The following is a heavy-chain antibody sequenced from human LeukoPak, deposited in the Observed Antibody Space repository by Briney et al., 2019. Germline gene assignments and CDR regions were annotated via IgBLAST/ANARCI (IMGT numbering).Heavy chain of an antibody. J-gene: IGHJ4*02. CDR1: GFTFSSYA. CDR3: AKDTSIGRYCTNGVCPPFVY. Sequence: PGGSLRLSCAGSGFTFSSYAMSWVRQAPGKGLEWVSAISDTGATTYDADSVKGRFTISRDNSRSTLYLQMNSLRAEDTALYYCAKDTSIGRYCTNGVCPPFVYWGQGRPATVSS. CDR2: ISDTGATT. V-gene: IGHV3-23*01. D-gene: IGHD2-8*01.